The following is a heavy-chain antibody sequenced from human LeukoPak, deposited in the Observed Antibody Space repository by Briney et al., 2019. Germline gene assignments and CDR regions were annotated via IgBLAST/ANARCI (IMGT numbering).Heavy chain of an antibody. J-gene: IGHJ4*02. V-gene: IGHV4-34*01. CDR1: GGSFSGYY. D-gene: IGHD2-15*01. CDR3: ARGSYCSGGSCSSRPVDY. CDR2: INHSGST. Sequence: SETLSLTCAVYGGSFSGYYWSWLRQPPGKGLEWIGEINHSGSTNYNPSLTSRGTISVDTSKNQFSLKLSSVTAADTAVYYCARGSYCSGGSCSSRPVDYWGQGTLVTVSS.